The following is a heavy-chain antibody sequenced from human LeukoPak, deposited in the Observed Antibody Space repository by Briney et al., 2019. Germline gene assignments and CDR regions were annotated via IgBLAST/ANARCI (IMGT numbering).Heavy chain of an antibody. J-gene: IGHJ4*02. CDR1: GGTFSSYA. D-gene: IGHD2-15*01. Sequence: SVKVSCKASGGTFSSYAISWVRQAPGQGLEWMGGIIPIFGTANYAQKLQGRVTITADESTSTAYMELSSLRSEDTAVYYCARSTGYCSGGSCSAFGYWGQGTLVTVSS. CDR2: IIPIFGTA. CDR3: ARSTGYCSGGSCSAFGY. V-gene: IGHV1-69*13.